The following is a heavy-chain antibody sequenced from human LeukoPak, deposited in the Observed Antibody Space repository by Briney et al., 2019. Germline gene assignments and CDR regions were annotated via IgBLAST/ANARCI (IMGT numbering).Heavy chain of an antibody. J-gene: IGHJ6*02. D-gene: IGHD2-15*01. CDR3: ANYIQRPYGIDF. CDR1: GLTFSDSR. V-gene: IGHV3-23*01. Sequence: GGSLRLSCAASGLTFSDSRMIWVRQAPGKGLEWVAVTSGAGNIIQYADSVEGRFTISTDNSKNTVYLQMNSLRADDTALYFCANYIQRPYGIDFWGQGTMVTVSS. CDR2: TSGAGNII.